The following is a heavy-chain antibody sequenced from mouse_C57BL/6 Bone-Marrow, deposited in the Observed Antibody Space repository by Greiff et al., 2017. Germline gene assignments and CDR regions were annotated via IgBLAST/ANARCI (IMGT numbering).Heavy chain of an antibody. V-gene: IGHV1-80*01. J-gene: IGHJ2*01. Sequence: VQLQQSGAELVKPGASVKISCKASCYAFSIYWMTWVKQRPGKGLEWIVQIYPGDGDTNYNGKFKGKATLTADKSSSTAYMQLSSLTSEDSAVYFCARGSNYLYYFDYWGQGTTLTVSS. CDR3: ARGSNYLYYFDY. D-gene: IGHD2-5*01. CDR1: CYAFSIYW. CDR2: IYPGDGDT.